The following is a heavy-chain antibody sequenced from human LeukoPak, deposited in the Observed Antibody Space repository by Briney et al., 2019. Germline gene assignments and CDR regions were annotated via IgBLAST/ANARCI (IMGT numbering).Heavy chain of an antibody. J-gene: IGHJ4*02. CDR3: AKDFTAMVRGGDY. CDR2: INSDGSFT. D-gene: IGHD5-18*01. CDR1: GFTFSNYW. V-gene: IGHV3-74*01. Sequence: PGGSLRLSCAASGFTFSNYWMHWVRQAPGKGLVWVSRINSDGSFTGYAGSVKGRFTISRDNAKNSLYLQMNSLRAEDTALYYCAKDFTAMVRGGDYWGQGTLVTVSS.